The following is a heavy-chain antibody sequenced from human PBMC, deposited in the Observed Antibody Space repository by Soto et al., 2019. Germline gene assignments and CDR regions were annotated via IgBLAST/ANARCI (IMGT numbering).Heavy chain of an antibody. CDR2: VYWDDDK. CDR3: VRRRTAFDY. CDR1: GFSLSTSGVG. J-gene: IGHJ4*02. Sequence: QITLKESGPPLVKPTQTLTLTCSFSGFSLSTSGVGVGWIRQPPGKALDWLALVYWDDDKRYSPSLKSRLTITKDTSKNQVVLKMTNMDPVDTATYYCVRRRTAFDYWGQGTLVTVSS. V-gene: IGHV2-5*02.